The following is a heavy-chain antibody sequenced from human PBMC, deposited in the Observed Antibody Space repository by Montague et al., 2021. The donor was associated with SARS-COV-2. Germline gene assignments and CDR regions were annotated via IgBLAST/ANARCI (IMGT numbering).Heavy chain of an antibody. J-gene: IGHJ3*02. D-gene: IGHD6-19*01. V-gene: IGHV4-59*13. Sequence: SETLSLTCTVSGGSTSSYYWSWIRQPPGKGLEWIGYIYYSGSTNYNPSLKGRVTISVDTSKNQFSLKLSSVTAADTAVYYCARGSGWMGNAFDIWGQGTMVTVSS. CDR2: IYYSGST. CDR1: GGSTSSYY. CDR3: ARGSGWMGNAFDI.